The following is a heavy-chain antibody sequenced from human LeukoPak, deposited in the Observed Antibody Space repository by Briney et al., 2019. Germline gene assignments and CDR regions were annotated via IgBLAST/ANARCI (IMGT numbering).Heavy chain of an antibody. CDR3: AREVLGGSYQPGAFDI. CDR2: IYYSGST. CDR1: GGSISSYY. V-gene: IGHV4-59*01. D-gene: IGHD1-26*01. J-gene: IGHJ3*02. Sequence: TSETLSLTCTVSGGSISSYYWSWIRQPPGKGLEWIGYIYYSGSTNYNPSLKSRVTISVDTSKNQFSLKLSSVTAADTAVYYCAREVLGGSYQPGAFDIWGQGIMVTVSS.